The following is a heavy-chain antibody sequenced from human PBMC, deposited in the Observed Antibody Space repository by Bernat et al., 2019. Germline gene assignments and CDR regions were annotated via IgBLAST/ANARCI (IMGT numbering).Heavy chain of an antibody. V-gene: IGHV3-23*01. D-gene: IGHD3-22*01. CDR2: FRGVDEST. J-gene: IGHJ3*02. CDR1: GFTFSSYA. Sequence: EVHLLESGGGLVQPGGSLRLSCAAPGFTFSSYAMSWVRQAPGKGLEWVSTFRGVDESTFYADSVKGRFTISRDNSKNTMYLQMNSLRVEDTAVYYCAKGGPLLRENDAFDIWGQGTMVTVSS. CDR3: AKGGPLLRENDAFDI.